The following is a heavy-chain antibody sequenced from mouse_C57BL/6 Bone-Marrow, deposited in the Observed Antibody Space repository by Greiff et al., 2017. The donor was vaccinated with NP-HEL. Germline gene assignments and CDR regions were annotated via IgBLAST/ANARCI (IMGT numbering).Heavy chain of an antibody. V-gene: IGHV5-17*01. Sequence: EVKVVESGGGLVKPGGSLKLSCAASGFTFSDYGMHWVRQAPEKGLEWVAYISSGSSTIYYADTVKGRFTISRDNAKNTLFLQMTSLRSEDTAMYYCARVKGGEYFDYWGQGTTLTVSS. J-gene: IGHJ2*01. CDR1: GFTFSDYG. CDR3: ARVKGGEYFDY. D-gene: IGHD1-3*01. CDR2: ISSGSSTI.